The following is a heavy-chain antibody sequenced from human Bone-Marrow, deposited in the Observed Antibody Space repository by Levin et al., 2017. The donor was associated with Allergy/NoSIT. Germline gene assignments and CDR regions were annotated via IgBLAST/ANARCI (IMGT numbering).Heavy chain of an antibody. Sequence: PGESLKISCVASGFTFSSYGMTWVRQAPGKGLEWVATISKSGGSTDYADSVKGRFSISRDDSKHTLFLEMNSLRADDTAVYYCAKRHDAFDVWGLGTMVTVSS. CDR3: AKRHDAFDV. CDR1: GFTFSSYG. J-gene: IGHJ3*01. V-gene: IGHV3-23*01. CDR2: ISKSGGST.